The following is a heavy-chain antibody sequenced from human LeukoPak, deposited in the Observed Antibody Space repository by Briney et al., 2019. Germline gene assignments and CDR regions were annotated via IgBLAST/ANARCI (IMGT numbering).Heavy chain of an antibody. D-gene: IGHD6-13*01. Sequence: PSETLSLTCAVYGGSFSGYYWSWIRQPPGKGLEWIGEINHSGSTNYNPSLKSRVTISVDTSKNQFSLKLSSVTAADTAVYYCARVAAAGHFDYWGQGTLVTVSP. V-gene: IGHV4-34*01. CDR2: INHSGST. CDR1: GGSFSGYY. J-gene: IGHJ4*02. CDR3: ARVAAAGHFDY.